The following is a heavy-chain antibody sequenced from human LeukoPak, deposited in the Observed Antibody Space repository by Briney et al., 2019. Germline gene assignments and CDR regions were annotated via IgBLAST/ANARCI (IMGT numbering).Heavy chain of an antibody. CDR3: ARAPSPGVTGGYFDY. Sequence: SETLSLTCTVSGGSISSSSYYWGWIRQPPGKGLEWIGSIYYSGSTYYNPSLKSRVTISVDRSKNQFSLKLSSVTAADTAVYYCARAPSPGVTGGYFDYWGQGPLVTVSS. CDR1: GGSISSSSYY. V-gene: IGHV4-39*07. D-gene: IGHD4-23*01. CDR2: IYYSGST. J-gene: IGHJ4*02.